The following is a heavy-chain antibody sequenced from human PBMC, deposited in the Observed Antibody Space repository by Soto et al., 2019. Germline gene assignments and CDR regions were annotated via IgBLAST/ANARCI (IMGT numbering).Heavy chain of an antibody. CDR1: GGSISSSNW. J-gene: IGHJ6*02. CDR3: ARVIGGYDYYYYYGMDV. V-gene: IGHV4-4*02. Sequence: PSETLSLTCAVSGGSISSSNWWSWVRQPPGKGLEWIGEIYHSGSTNYNPSLKSRVTISVDTSKNQFSLKLSSVTAADTAVYYCARVIGGYDYYYYYGMDVWGQGTTVTSP. CDR2: IYHSGST. D-gene: IGHD5-12*01.